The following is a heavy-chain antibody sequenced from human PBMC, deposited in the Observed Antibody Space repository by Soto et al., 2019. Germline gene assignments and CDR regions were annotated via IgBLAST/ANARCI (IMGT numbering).Heavy chain of an antibody. CDR2: IWYDGSNK. J-gene: IGHJ5*02. Sequence: GGSLRLSYAASGFTFSSYGMHWVRQAPGKGLEWVAVIWYDGSNKYYADSVKGRFTISRDNSKNTLYLQMNSLRAEDTAVYYCARDPSAAGYSSSWYGSNWFDPWGQGTLVTVSS. CDR3: ARDPSAAGYSSSWYGSNWFDP. CDR1: GFTFSSYG. V-gene: IGHV3-33*08. D-gene: IGHD6-13*01.